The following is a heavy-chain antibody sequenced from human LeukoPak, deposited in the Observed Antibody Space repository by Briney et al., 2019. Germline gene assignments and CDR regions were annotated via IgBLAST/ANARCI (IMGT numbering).Heavy chain of an antibody. D-gene: IGHD3-3*01. V-gene: IGHV3-66*02. CDR2: VYSAGST. CDR1: GFTVSSNY. J-gene: IGHJ5*02. Sequence: SGGSLRLSCAASGFTVSSNYMSWVRQAPGKGLEWVSVVYSAGSTYYGDSVKGRFTISRDNSKNTLYLQKNNLRAEDTAVYYCARLSGYSKWFDAWGQGTLVTVS. CDR3: ARLSGYSKWFDA.